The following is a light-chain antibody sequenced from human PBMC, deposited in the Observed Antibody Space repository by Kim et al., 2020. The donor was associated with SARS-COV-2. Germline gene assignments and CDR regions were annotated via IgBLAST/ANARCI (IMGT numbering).Light chain of an antibody. CDR2: EDN. V-gene: IGLV6-57*01. CDR3: QSYDSSNRWV. J-gene: IGLJ3*02. Sequence: RVTNSCNRSSDSSASKYGQWDKQSPGSYPTTVIYEDNQRPSGVPDWFSGSMDSSSNSASPTISGLKTEDAAYYYRQSYDSSNRWVFGGGTQLTVL. CDR1: SDSSASKY.